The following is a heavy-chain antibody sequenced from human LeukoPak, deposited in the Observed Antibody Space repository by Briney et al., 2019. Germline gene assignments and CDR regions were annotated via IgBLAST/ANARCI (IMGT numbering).Heavy chain of an antibody. CDR2: IFRSGST. CDR1: GYSISSGYY. D-gene: IGHD3-10*01. V-gene: IGHV4-38-2*01. Sequence: PSETLSLTCAVSGYSISSGYYWGWIRQPPGKGLEWIGSIFRSGSTYYNPSLKSRVNMSVDTSKNQISLKLSSVTAADTAVYYCARASGSYGSGSYYYYGMDVWGKGTTVTVSS. J-gene: IGHJ6*04. CDR3: ARASGSYGSGSYYYYGMDV.